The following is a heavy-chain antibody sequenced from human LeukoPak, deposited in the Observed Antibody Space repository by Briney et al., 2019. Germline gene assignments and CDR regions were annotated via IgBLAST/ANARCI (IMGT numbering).Heavy chain of an antibody. CDR1: GFTFTSYN. CDR3: ASGFDWKTFDP. CDR2: ITSSSSYI. Sequence: AGGSLRLSCAASGFTFTSYNMNWVRQAPGKGLEWVSSITSSSSYIYYADSVKGRFTISRDNAKNSLYLQMDSLRVEDTAVYYCASGFDWKTFDPWGQGTLVTVSS. J-gene: IGHJ5*02. V-gene: IGHV3-21*06. D-gene: IGHD3-10*01.